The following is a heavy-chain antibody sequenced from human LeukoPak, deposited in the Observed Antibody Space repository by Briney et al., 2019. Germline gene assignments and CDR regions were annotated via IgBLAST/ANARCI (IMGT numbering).Heavy chain of an antibody. V-gene: IGHV3-30*04. Sequence: GRSLRLSCAASGFTFSSYAMHWVRQAPGKGLEWVAVISYDGSNKYYADSVKGRFTISRDNSKDTLYLQMNSLRAEDTAVYYCARGRDYSNYGGTDYWGQGTLVTVSS. D-gene: IGHD4-11*01. CDR3: ARGRDYSNYGGTDY. CDR1: GFTFSSYA. CDR2: ISYDGSNK. J-gene: IGHJ4*02.